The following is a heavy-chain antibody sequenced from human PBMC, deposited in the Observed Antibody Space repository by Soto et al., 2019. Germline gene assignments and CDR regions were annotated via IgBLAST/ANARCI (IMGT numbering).Heavy chain of an antibody. J-gene: IGHJ6*03. D-gene: IGHD2-2*01. CDR3: AREGCSSTSCYHYYYYYMDV. V-gene: IGHV3-48*01. CDR1: GFTFSSYS. Sequence: GGSLRLSCAASGFTFSSYSMNWVRQAPGKGLEWVSYISSSSSTIDYADSVKGRFTISRDNAKNSLYLQMNSLRAEETAVYYCAREGCSSTSCYHYYYYYMDVWGKGTTVTVSS. CDR2: ISSSSSTI.